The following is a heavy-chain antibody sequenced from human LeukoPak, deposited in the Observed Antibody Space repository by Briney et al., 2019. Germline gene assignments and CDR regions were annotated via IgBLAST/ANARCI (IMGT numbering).Heavy chain of an antibody. CDR1: GYTFTSYY. CDR3: ARVASTRAYYYYYYYMDV. D-gene: IGHD2-2*01. Sequence: VASVKVSCKASGYTFTSYYMHWVRQAPGQGLEWMGIINPSGGSTSYAQKFQGRVTMTRNTSISTAYMELSSLRSEDTAVYYCARVASTRAYYYYYYYMDVWGKGTTVTVSS. CDR2: INPSGGST. V-gene: IGHV1-46*01. J-gene: IGHJ6*03.